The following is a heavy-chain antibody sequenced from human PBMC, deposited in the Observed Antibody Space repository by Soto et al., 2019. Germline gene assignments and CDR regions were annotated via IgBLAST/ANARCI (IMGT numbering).Heavy chain of an antibody. V-gene: IGHV4-4*02. CDR2: ISHSGTT. CDR3: AKDHTGADAFDV. D-gene: IGHD7-27*01. Sequence: QVQLQESGPGLVKPSETLSLTCAVSGGSITHDNWWNWARQPPGKGLEWIGEISHSGTTNYNPSLKSRVTISVDMSRNQFALKLTSVTAADTAIYYCAKDHTGADAFDVWGQGKMVTVSS. CDR1: GGSITHDNW. J-gene: IGHJ3*01.